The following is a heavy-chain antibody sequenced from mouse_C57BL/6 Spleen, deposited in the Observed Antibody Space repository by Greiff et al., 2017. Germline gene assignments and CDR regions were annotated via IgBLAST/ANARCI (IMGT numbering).Heavy chain of an antibody. V-gene: IGHV2-2*01. D-gene: IGHD1-1*01. CDR1: GFSLTSYG. CDR3: ARKGGYYGGDYYAMDY. CDR2: IWSGGST. Sequence: QVQLKESGPGLVQPSQSLSITCTVSGFSLTSYGVHWVRQSPAKGLEWLGVIWSGGSTDYNAAFISRLSISKDNSKSQVFFKMNSLQADDTAIYYCARKGGYYGGDYYAMDYWGQGTSVTVSS. J-gene: IGHJ4*01.